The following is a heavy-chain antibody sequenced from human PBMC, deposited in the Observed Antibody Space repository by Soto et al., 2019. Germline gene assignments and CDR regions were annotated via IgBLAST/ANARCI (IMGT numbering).Heavy chain of an antibody. CDR2: ISYDGSNK. V-gene: IGHV3-30*18. CDR3: AKDISGWPYNWFDP. Sequence: PGGSLRLSCAASGFTFSSYGMHWVRQAPGKGLEWVAVISYDGSNKYYADSVKGRFTISRDNSKNTLYLQMNSLRAEDTAVYYCAKDISGWPYNWFDPWGQGTLVTVSS. CDR1: GFTFSSYG. D-gene: IGHD6-19*01. J-gene: IGHJ5*02.